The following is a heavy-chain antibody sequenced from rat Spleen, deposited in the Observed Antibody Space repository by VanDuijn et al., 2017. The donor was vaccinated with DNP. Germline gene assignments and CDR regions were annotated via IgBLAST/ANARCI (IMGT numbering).Heavy chain of an antibody. V-gene: IGHV5-25*01. CDR3: VRPVRFYSGPFDS. CDR2: ITTSGDRT. D-gene: IGHD1-1*01. J-gene: IGHJ2*01. CDR1: GFTFSYYY. Sequence: EVQLVDSGGGLVQPGRSLKLSCAASGFTFSYYYMAWVRQAPRKGLEVVATITTSGDRTSYPDSVKGRFTISRDNAKNTLYLQMNSLQSQDTAIYHCVRPVRFYSGPFDSWGQGLMVTVSS.